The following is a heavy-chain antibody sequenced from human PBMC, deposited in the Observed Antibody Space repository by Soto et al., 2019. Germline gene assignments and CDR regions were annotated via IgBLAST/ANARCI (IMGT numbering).Heavy chain of an antibody. J-gene: IGHJ4*02. CDR1: GYTFTSYD. V-gene: IGHV1-8*01. CDR2: MNPNSGNT. Sequence: ASVKVSCKASGYTFTSYDFNWVRQAPGQGLEWMGWMNPNSGNTAYAQKFQGRITMTRDTSIGTAYMELSSLRSEDTAVYYCAKVPTGEGSDDWGQGTLGTGFS. D-gene: IGHD7-27*01. CDR3: AKVPTGEGSDD.